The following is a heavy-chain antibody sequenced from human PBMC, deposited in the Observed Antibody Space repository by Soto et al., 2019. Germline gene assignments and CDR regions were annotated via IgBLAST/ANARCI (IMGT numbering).Heavy chain of an antibody. Sequence: SETLSLTCTVSGGSISSYYWSWIRHPPGKGLEWIGYIYYSGSTNYNPSLKSRVTISVDTSKNQFSLKLSSVTAADTAVYYCARHRSLWELLDWGQGTLVTVS. V-gene: IGHV4-59*08. J-gene: IGHJ4*02. CDR3: ARHRSLWELLD. CDR1: GGSISSYY. D-gene: IGHD1-26*01. CDR2: IYYSGST.